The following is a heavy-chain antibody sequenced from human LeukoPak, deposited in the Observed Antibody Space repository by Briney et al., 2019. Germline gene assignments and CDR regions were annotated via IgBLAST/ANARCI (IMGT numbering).Heavy chain of an antibody. CDR1: GYTFTGYY. V-gene: IGHV1-2*02. CDR2: INPNSGGT. Sequence: GASVKVSCKASGYTFTGYYMHWVRQAPGQGLEWMGWINPNSGGTSYAQKFQGRVTMTRDTSISTAYMDLSRLRSDDTAVYFCARDQGGSYPDYWGQGTLVTVSS. CDR3: ARDQGGSYPDY. J-gene: IGHJ4*02. D-gene: IGHD1-26*01.